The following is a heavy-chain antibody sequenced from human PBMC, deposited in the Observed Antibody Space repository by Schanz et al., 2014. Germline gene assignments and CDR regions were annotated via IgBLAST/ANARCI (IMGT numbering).Heavy chain of an antibody. V-gene: IGHV4-4*02. CDR3: AIAARRTRVVPLCLDY. J-gene: IGHJ4*02. CDR1: GFTLSSYA. D-gene: IGHD3-22*01. CDR2: IYHSGNT. Sequence: QVQLVESGGGVVQPGRSLRLSCAAYGFTLSSYAMSWVRQPPGKGLEWIGEIYHSGNTNYNASLKTRVTISVDKAKNQFSLKVRSVSTADTAVYYCAIAARRTRVVPLCLDYWGQGTLVTVSS.